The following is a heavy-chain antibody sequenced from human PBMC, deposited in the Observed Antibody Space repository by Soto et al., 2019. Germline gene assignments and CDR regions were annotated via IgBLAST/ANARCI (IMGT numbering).Heavy chain of an antibody. V-gene: IGHV3-23*01. J-gene: IGHJ4*02. CDR1: GCTFSSYA. CDR3: ARVSEGGSYYGGLDY. CDR2: ISGSGGST. D-gene: IGHD1-26*01. Sequence: GGSLRLSCAASGCTFSSYAMSWVRQAPGEGLEWVSAISGSGGSTYYADSVKGRFTISRDNSKNTLFLQMNSLRAEDTAVYYCARVSEGGSYYGGLDYWGQGTLVTVSS.